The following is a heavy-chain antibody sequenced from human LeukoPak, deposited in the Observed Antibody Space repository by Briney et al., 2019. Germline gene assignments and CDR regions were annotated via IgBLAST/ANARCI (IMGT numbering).Heavy chain of an antibody. CDR2: IRYDGSNK. CDR1: GFTFSSYG. J-gene: IGHJ4*02. D-gene: IGHD4-23*01. V-gene: IGHV3-30*02. CDR3: ARRPLWGNSGYYFDY. Sequence: GGSLRLSCAASGFTFSSYGMHWVRQAPGKGLEWVAFIRYDGSNKYYADSVKGRFTISRDNSKNTLYLQMNSLRAEDTAVYSCARRPLWGNSGYYFDYWGQRTLVTVSS.